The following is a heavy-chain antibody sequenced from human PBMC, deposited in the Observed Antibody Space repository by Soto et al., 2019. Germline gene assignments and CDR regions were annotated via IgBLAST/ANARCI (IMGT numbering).Heavy chain of an antibody. CDR2: IYYSGST. V-gene: IGHV4-59*01. CDR1: GGSISSYY. D-gene: IGHD6-13*01. Sequence: PSETLSLTCTVSGGSISSYYWSWIRQPPGKGLEWIGYIYYSGSTNYNPSLKSRVTISVDTSKNQFSLKLSSVTAADTAVYYCARSYSSPRFDPWGQGTLVTVSS. CDR3: ARSYSSPRFDP. J-gene: IGHJ5*02.